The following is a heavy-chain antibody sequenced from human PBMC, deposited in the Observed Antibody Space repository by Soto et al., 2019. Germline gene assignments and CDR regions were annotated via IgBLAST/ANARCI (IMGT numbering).Heavy chain of an antibody. CDR1: GGSISSGGYY. V-gene: IGHV4-31*03. CDR2: IYYSGST. J-gene: IGHJ4*02. Sequence: SETLSLTCTVSGGSISSGGYYWSWIRQHPGKGLEWIGYIYYSGSTYYNPSLKSRVTISVDTSKNQFSLKLSSVTAADTAVYYCARVAVPAAMAFAYWGQGTLVTVSS. CDR3: ARVAVPAAMAFAY. D-gene: IGHD2-2*01.